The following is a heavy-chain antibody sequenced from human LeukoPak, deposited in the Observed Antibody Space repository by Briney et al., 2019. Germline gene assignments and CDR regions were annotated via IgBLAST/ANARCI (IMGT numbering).Heavy chain of an antibody. J-gene: IGHJ5*02. Sequence: SQTLSLTCTVSGGSISSGGYYWSWIRQHPGKGLEWIGYMYYSGSTYYNPSLKSRVTISEDTSKNQFSLRLSSVTAADTAVYYCARALGATMVRGAIGKLYWFDPWGQGTLVSVSS. CDR3: ARALGATMVRGAIGKLYWFDP. CDR2: MYYSGST. V-gene: IGHV4-31*03. D-gene: IGHD3-10*01. CDR1: GGSISSGGYY.